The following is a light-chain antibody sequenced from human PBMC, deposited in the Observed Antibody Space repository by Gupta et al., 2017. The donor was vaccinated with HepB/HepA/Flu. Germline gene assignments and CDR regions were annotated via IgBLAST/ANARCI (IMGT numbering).Light chain of an antibody. CDR1: QSISSW. Sequence: QMNQSPSTLSASVGDRVTITCRASQSISSWLAWYQQKPGKAPKLLIYKASSLESGVPSRFSGSGSGTEFTLTISSLQPDDFATYYCQQYNSYSYSFGQGTKLEIK. J-gene: IGKJ2*03. CDR2: KAS. V-gene: IGKV1-5*03. CDR3: QQYNSYSYS.